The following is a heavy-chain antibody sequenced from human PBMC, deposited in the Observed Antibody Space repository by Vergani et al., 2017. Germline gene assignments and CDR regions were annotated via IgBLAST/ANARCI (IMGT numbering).Heavy chain of an antibody. CDR2: IYHSGST. CDR3: ARRRSGSYANFDY. CDR1: GYSISSGYY. V-gene: IGHV4-38-2*01. J-gene: IGHJ4*02. D-gene: IGHD1-26*01. Sequence: VQLQESGPGLVKPSETLSLTCAVSGYSISSGYYWGWIRQPPGKGLEWIGSIYHSGSTYYNPSLKSRVTISVDTAKNQFSLKLSSVTAADTAVYYCARRRSGSYANFDYWGQGTLVTVSS.